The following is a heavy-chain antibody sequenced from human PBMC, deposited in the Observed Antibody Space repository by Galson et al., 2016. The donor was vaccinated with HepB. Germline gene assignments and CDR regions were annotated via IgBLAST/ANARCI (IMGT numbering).Heavy chain of an antibody. CDR3: ARERGSYSY. Sequence: SLRLSCAASGSTFSSSWMNWVRQAPGKGLEWVANINQDGSEKHYVDSVKGRFTISRDNAKNTLYLQMDSLRAEDTAVYYCARERGSYSYWGQGTLVTVSS. J-gene: IGHJ4*02. V-gene: IGHV3-7*01. D-gene: IGHD1-26*01. CDR2: INQDGSEK. CDR1: GSTFSSSW.